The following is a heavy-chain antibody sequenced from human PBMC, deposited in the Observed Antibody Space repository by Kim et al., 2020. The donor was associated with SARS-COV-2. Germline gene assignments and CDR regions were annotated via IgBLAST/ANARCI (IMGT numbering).Heavy chain of an antibody. D-gene: IGHD3-10*01. V-gene: IGHV3-23*01. CDR1: GFTSNMFD. CDR3: ARVARGILGSYFDL. Sequence: GGSLRLSCVASGFTSNMFDVSWVRQPPGKGLEWVSGVGGFADSVKGRFTISGDNSRNIVYLHMSSLRAEDTAIYYCARVARGILGSYFDLWGQGTLVTVSS. J-gene: IGHJ4*01. CDR2: VGG.